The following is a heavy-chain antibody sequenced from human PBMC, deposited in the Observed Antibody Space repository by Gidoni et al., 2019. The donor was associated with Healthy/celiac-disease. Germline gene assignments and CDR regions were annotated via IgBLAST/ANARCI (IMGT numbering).Heavy chain of an antibody. Sequence: QVQLVESGGGVVQPGRSLRLSCAASGFTFSSHAMHWVRQAPGKGLEWVAVISYDGSNKYYADSVKGRFTISRDNSKNTLYLQMNSLRAEDTAVYYCARGGGYDILTGFITHFDYWGQGTLVTVSS. CDR1: GFTFSSHA. D-gene: IGHD3-9*01. CDR2: ISYDGSNK. V-gene: IGHV3-30*04. J-gene: IGHJ4*02. CDR3: ARGGGYDILTGFITHFDY.